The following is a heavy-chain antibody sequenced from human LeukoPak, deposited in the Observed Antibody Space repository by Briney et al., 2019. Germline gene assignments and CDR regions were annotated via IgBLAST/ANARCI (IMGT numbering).Heavy chain of an antibody. CDR1: GFTVSSNY. CDR3: AKTFSAEMATNFDY. V-gene: IGHV3-23*01. Sequence: PGGSLRLSCAASGFTVSSNYMSWVRQAPGKGLEWVSAISGSGESTYYADSVKGRFTISRDNSKYTLFLQMHSLRAEDTAVYFCAKTFSAEMATNFDYWGQGTLVTVSS. CDR2: ISGSGEST. D-gene: IGHD5-24*01. J-gene: IGHJ4*02.